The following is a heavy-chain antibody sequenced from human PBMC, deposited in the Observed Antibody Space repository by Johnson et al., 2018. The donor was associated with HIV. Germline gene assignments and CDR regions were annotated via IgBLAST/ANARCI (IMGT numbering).Heavy chain of an antibody. V-gene: IGHV3-66*03. CDR1: GFTVSSNY. Sequence: VQLVESGGGLIQPGGSLRLSCAASGFTVSSNYMSWVRQAPGKGLELVSAISGSGGSTYYADSVKGRFTISRDNSKNTLYLQMNSLRAEDTAVYYCAKSIAAAGTNAFDIWGQGTMVTVSS. J-gene: IGHJ3*02. CDR3: AKSIAAAGTNAFDI. CDR2: ISGSGGST. D-gene: IGHD6-13*01.